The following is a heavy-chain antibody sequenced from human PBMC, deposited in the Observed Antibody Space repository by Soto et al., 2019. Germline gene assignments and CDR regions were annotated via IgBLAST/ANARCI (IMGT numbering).Heavy chain of an antibody. CDR2: ISSSATTI. D-gene: IGHD3-16*01. V-gene: IGHV3-11*01. CDR1: GFAFSDHY. CDR3: ARVGDLAYKD. J-gene: IGHJ4*02. Sequence: QVQLVESGGGLGKPGGSLRLSCVASGFAFSDHYMTWMRQAPGKGLEWISYISSSATTIFYADSVRGRFSTSRDNAKNSLFLQMNSLRVDDTAVYYCARVGDLAYKDWGQGTRVTVSS.